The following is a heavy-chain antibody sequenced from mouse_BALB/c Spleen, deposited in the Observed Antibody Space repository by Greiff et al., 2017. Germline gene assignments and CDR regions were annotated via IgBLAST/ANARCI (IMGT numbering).Heavy chain of an antibody. V-gene: IGHV5-17*02. Sequence: DVQLVESGGGLVQPGGSRKLSCAASGFTFSSFGMHWVRQAPEKGLEWVAYISSGSSTIYYADTVKGRFTISRDNPKNTLFLQMTSLRSEDTAMYYCARRLWDGDYFDYWGQGTTRTVSS. J-gene: IGHJ2*01. D-gene: IGHD4-1*01. CDR3: ARRLWDGDYFDY. CDR1: GFTFSSFG. CDR2: ISSGSSTI.